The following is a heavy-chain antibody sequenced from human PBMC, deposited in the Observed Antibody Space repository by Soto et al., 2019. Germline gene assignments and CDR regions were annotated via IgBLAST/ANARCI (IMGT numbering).Heavy chain of an antibody. CDR3: AKDSSSRSSSWTGDY. Sequence: QVQLVESGGGVVQPGRSLRLSCAASGFTFSSYGMHWVRQTPGKGLECVAVISYDGSNKYYADSVKGRFTISRDNSKNTLYLQMNSLRAEDTAVYYCAKDSSSRSSSWTGDYWGQGTLVTVSS. CDR2: ISYDGSNK. D-gene: IGHD6-13*01. CDR1: GFTFSSYG. V-gene: IGHV3-30*18. J-gene: IGHJ4*02.